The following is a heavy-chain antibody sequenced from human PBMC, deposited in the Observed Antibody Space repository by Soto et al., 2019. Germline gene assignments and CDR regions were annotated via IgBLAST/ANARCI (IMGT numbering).Heavy chain of an antibody. J-gene: IGHJ5*02. Sequence: GGSLRLSCAASGFTFSNYAMSWVRQAPGKGLEWVSYISNTGGRTNYADSVKGRFSISRDNSKNTLYLQMNSLRVEDTAIYYRAKSGYTPSNWFDPWGQGTLVTVSS. V-gene: IGHV3-23*01. CDR3: AKSGYTPSNWFDP. CDR1: GFTFSNYA. D-gene: IGHD5-18*01. CDR2: ISNTGGRT.